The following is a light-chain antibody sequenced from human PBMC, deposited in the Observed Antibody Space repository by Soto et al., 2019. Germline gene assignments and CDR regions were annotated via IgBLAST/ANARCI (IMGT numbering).Light chain of an antibody. CDR2: EVT. V-gene: IGLV2-14*01. CDR3: SSYTSSNTYYV. J-gene: IGLJ1*01. Sequence: SVLTQPASVSGSPGQSITISCTGTSSDVGGYNYVSWYQQHPGKAPKLMIYEVTDRPSGVSNRFSGSKSGNTASLTISGLQAEDEADYYCSSYTSSNTYYVFGTGTKGTVL. CDR1: SSDVGGYNY.